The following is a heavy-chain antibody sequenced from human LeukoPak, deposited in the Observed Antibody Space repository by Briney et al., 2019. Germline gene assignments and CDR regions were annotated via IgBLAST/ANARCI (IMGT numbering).Heavy chain of an antibody. CDR1: GGSISSGDYY. CDR2: IYYSGST. J-gene: IGHJ4*02. CDR3: ARGNTDYDYVWGSYRLYYFDY. Sequence: SETLSLTCTVSGGSISSGDYYWSWIRQPPGKGLEWIGYIYYSGSTYDNPSLKSRVTISLDTSKNQFSLKLSSVTAADTAVYYCARGNTDYDYVWGSYRLYYFDYWGQGTLVTVSS. D-gene: IGHD3-16*02. V-gene: IGHV4-30-4*01.